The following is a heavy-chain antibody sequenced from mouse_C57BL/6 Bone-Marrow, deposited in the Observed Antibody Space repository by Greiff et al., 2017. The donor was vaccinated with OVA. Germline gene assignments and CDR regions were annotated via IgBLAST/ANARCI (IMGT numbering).Heavy chain of an antibody. Sequence: QVQLQQPGAELVMPGASVKLSCKASGYTFTSYWMHWVKQRPGQGLEWIGEIDPSDSYTNYNQKFKGKSTLTVDKSSSTAYMQLSSLTSEDSAVYDSARARFITTVVPFDDWGQGTTLTVSS. CDR1: GYTFTSYW. V-gene: IGHV1-69*01. D-gene: IGHD1-1*01. J-gene: IGHJ2*01. CDR3: ARARFITTVVPFDD. CDR2: IDPSDSYT.